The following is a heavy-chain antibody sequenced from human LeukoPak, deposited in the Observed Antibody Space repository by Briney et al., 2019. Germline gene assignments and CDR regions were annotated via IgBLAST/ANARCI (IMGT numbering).Heavy chain of an antibody. CDR3: ARDNRDYFDY. Sequence: ASVKVSCKASGYTFTGYYMHWVRQAPGQGLEWMGWINPNSGGTNYAQKFQGRVTVTRDTSISTAYMELGWLKSDDTAVYFCARDNRDYFDYWGQGTLVTVSS. J-gene: IGHJ4*02. CDR1: GYTFTGYY. V-gene: IGHV1-2*02. CDR2: INPNSGGT.